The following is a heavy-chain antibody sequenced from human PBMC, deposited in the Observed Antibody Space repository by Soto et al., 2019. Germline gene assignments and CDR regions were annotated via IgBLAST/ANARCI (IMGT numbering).Heavy chain of an antibody. CDR3: ARLPYYDFWSGSLDYYYYMEA. J-gene: IGHJ6*03. CDR2: IYYSGST. CDR1: GGSISSYY. Sequence: PSETLSLTCTVSGGSISSYYWSWIRQPPGKGLEWIGYIYYSGSTNYNPSLKSRVTISVDTSKNQFSLKLSSVTAADTAVYYCARLPYYDFWSGSLDYYYYMEAWGNGTTVTVSS. D-gene: IGHD3-3*01. V-gene: IGHV4-59*01.